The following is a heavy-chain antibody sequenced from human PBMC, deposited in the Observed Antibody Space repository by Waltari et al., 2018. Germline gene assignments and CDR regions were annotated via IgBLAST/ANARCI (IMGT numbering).Heavy chain of an antibody. CDR1: GFTVSSNY. D-gene: IGHD1-26*01. Sequence: EVQLVESGGGLIQPGGSLRLSCAASGFTVSSNYMSWVRQAPGKGLEWVSVIYSGGSTYYADSVKGRLTISRDNSKNTLYLQMNSLRAEDTAVYYCARSLGSYYLNFDYWGQGTLVTVSS. CDR2: IYSGGST. V-gene: IGHV3-53*01. CDR3: ARSLGSYYLNFDY. J-gene: IGHJ4*02.